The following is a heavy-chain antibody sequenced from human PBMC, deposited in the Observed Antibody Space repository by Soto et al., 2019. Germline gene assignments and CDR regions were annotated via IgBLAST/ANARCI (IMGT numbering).Heavy chain of an antibody. J-gene: IGHJ6*02. CDR2: IWYDGSNK. D-gene: IGHD6-13*01. CDR3: ARDEQQLVPVPGPDYYYYGMDV. Sequence: GGSLRLSCAASGFTFSSYGMHWVRQAPGKGLEWVAVIWYDGSNKYYADSVKGRFTISRDNSKNTLYLQMNSLRAEDTAVYYCARDEQQLVPVPGPDYYYYGMDVWGQGTTVTVSS. V-gene: IGHV3-33*01. CDR1: GFTFSSYG.